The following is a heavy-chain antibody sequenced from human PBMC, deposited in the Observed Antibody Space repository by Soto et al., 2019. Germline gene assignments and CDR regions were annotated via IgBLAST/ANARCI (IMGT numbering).Heavy chain of an antibody. CDR3: AKGGQLLTEGGGY. V-gene: IGHV3-9*01. CDR2: ISWNSGSI. Sequence: EVQLVESGGGLVQPGRSLRLSCAASGFTFDDYAMHWVRQAPGKGLEWVSGISWNSGSIGYAASVKGRFTISRDNAKNSLYLQMNSLRAAATALYYCAKGGQLLTEGGGYWGQGTLVTVSS. CDR1: GFTFDDYA. D-gene: IGHD2-2*01. J-gene: IGHJ4*02.